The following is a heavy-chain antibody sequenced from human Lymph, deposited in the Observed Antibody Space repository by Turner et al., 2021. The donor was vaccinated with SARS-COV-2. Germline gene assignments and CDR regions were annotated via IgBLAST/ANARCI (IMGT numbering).Heavy chain of an antibody. V-gene: IGHV1-8*01. Sequence: QVQLVQSGAEVKKPGASVKVTCMASGYTFTRYDINWVRQATGQGLEWMGWMDPNSGNTGYAQKFQGRVTMTRNTSISTAYMERSSLRSEDTAVYYCARAAQLTVWFDPWGQGTLVTVSS. CDR2: MDPNSGNT. J-gene: IGHJ5*02. CDR1: GYTFTRYD. D-gene: IGHD3-9*01. CDR3: ARAAQLTVWFDP.